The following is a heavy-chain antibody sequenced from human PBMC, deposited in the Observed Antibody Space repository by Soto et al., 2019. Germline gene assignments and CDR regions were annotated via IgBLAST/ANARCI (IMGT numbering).Heavy chain of an antibody. CDR2: IYYSGST. V-gene: IGHV4-59*01. CDR3: ARRWGTYFDF. D-gene: IGHD7-27*01. Sequence: QVQLQESGPGLVKPSETLSLTCTVSDGSISSYYWSWIRQPPGKGLEWIGYIYYSGSTDYDPSLKSRVTISVDTSKNQFSLKLSSVTAAATAVYYCARRWGTYFDFWGQGTLVTVSS. CDR1: DGSISSYY. J-gene: IGHJ4*02.